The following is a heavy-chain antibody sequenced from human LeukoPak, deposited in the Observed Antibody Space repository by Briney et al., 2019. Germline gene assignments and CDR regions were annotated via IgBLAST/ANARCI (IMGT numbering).Heavy chain of an antibody. V-gene: IGHV3-21*01. Sequence: GGSLRLSCAASGFTFSTYTMYWVRQPPGKGLEWVSIIGGSGGDIHYADSVKGRFTISRDNAKNSLYLQMNSLRAEDTAVYYCARGGGRMAITFGGVIAPGAFDIWGQGTMVTVSS. CDR3: ARGGGRMAITFGGVIAPGAFDI. J-gene: IGHJ3*02. CDR1: GFTFSTYT. CDR2: IGGSGGDI. D-gene: IGHD3-16*02.